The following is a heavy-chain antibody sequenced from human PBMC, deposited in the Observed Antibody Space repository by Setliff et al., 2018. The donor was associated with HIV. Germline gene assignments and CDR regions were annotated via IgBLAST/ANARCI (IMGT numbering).Heavy chain of an antibody. Sequence: GASVKVSCKVSGYTLTEVSIHWVRQAPGKGLEWMGGFDPEDDETVYAQKFQGRVTVTEDTSTDTAYMELRSLRSDDTAMYYCARKYTGGPLDYWGQGTLVTVSS. CDR3: ARKYTGGPLDY. V-gene: IGHV1-24*01. CDR2: FDPEDDET. CDR1: GYTLTEVS. D-gene: IGHD6-19*01. J-gene: IGHJ4*02.